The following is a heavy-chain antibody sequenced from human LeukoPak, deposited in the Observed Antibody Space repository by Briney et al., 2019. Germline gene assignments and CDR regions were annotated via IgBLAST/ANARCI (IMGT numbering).Heavy chain of an antibody. CDR3: AISSGYYWPWFDP. D-gene: IGHD3-22*01. CDR1: GGTFSSYA. V-gene: IGHV1-69*04. Sequence: VASVKVSCKASGGTFSSYAISWVRQAPGQGLEWMGRIIPILGIANYAQKFQGRVTITADKSTSTAYMELSSLRSEDTAVYYCAISSGYYWPWFDPWGQGNLVTVSS. CDR2: IIPILGIA. J-gene: IGHJ5*02.